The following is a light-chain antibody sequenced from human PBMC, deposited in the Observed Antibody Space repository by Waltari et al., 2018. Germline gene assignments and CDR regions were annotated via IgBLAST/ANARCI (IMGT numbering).Light chain of an antibody. CDR3: AAWDDSVIVV. Sequence: QSVLTQPPSASATPGQRVTISCSGSSSNTGNNNVTWYQQLPGTAPKLLVYNTNQRPSGVPDRFSGSKSGTSASLAISGLQSEDEAHYYCAAWDDSVIVVFGGGTKLTVL. J-gene: IGLJ2*01. CDR2: NTN. CDR1: SSNTGNNN. V-gene: IGLV1-44*01.